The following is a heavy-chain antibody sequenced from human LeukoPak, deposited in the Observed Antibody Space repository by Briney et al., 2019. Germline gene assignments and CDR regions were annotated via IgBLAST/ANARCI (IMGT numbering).Heavy chain of an antibody. D-gene: IGHD6-19*01. Sequence: SETLSLTCAVYGGSFSGYYWSWIRQPPGKGLEWIGEINHSGSTNYNPSLKSRVTISVDTSKNQFSLKLSSVTAADTAVYYCARARRWLVRGFDYWGQGTLVTVSS. CDR1: GGSFSGYY. CDR3: ARARRWLVRGFDY. V-gene: IGHV4-34*01. J-gene: IGHJ4*02. CDR2: INHSGST.